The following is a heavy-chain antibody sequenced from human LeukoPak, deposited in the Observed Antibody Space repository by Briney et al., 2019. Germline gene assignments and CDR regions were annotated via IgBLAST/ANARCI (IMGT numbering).Heavy chain of an antibody. CDR3: AGGGGSSSHYMDV. CDR2: IYYSGST. V-gene: IGHV4-31*03. J-gene: IGHJ6*03. CDR1: GGSISSGGYY. Sequence: SQTLSLTCTVSGGSISSGGYYWSWIRQHPGKGLEWIGYIYYSGSTYYNPSLKSRVTISVDTSKNQFSLKLSSVTAADTAVYYCAGGGGSSSHYMDVWGKGTTVTVSS. D-gene: IGHD6-13*01.